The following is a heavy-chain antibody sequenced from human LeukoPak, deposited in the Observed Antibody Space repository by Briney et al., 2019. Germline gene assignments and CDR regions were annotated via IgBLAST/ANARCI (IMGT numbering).Heavy chain of an antibody. CDR1: GGSFSGYY. D-gene: IGHD5-18*01. V-gene: IGHV4-34*01. Sequence: PSETLSLTCAVYGGSFSGYYWSWIRQPPGKGLEWIWEINHSGSTNYNPSLKSRVTISVDTSKNQFSLKLSSVTAADTAVYYCARGRRIQPYYYYYMDVWGKGTTVTVSS. CDR3: ARGRRIQPYYYYYMDV. CDR2: INHSGST. J-gene: IGHJ6*03.